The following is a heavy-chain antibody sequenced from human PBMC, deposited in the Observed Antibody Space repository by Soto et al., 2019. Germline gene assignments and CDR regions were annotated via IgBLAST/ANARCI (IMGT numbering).Heavy chain of an antibody. CDR3: AREYSLAVLAPGY. J-gene: IGHJ4*02. V-gene: IGHV3-30*03. CDR1: GFTFSSYM. Sequence: VGSPRLSCAASGFTFSSYMMYWVRQAPGKGLEWVTLISTDGSIEHYADSVKGRFTISRDNSKNTLYLQVTSLRVEDTAVYYCAREYSLAVLAPGYWGQGTLVTVSS. CDR2: ISTDGSIE. D-gene: IGHD2-8*02.